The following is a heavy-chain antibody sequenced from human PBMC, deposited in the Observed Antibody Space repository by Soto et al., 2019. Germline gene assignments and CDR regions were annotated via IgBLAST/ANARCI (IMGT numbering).Heavy chain of an antibody. V-gene: IGHV3-74*01. Sequence: TGGSLRLSCAASGFTFGNYWMHWVRQAPGRGLEWVSRMNSDGSTTNYADSVKGRFTVSRDNAKNTLYLQINSLRAEDTAVYYCSTAEVDYWGPGTLVTVSS. CDR3: STAEVDY. CDR2: MNSDGSTT. CDR1: GFTFGNYW. J-gene: IGHJ4*02.